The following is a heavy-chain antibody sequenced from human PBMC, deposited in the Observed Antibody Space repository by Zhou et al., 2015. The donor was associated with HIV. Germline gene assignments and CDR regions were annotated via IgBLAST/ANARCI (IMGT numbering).Heavy chain of an antibody. CDR3: AIGLYCGGHCYSRSYGNPVLPRAGRNRYRSTVRSLRREGCDS. CDR2: IIPILGIA. J-gene: IGHJ5*01. Sequence: QVQLVQSGAEVKKPGSSVKVSCKASGGTFSSYTISWVRQAPGQGLEWMGRIIPILGIANYAQKFQGRVTITADKSTSTAYMELSSLRSEDTAVYYCAIGLYCGGHCYSRSYGNPVLPRAGRNRYRSTVRSLRREGCDS. V-gene: IGHV1-69*02. CDR1: GGTFSSYT. D-gene: IGHD2-21*02.